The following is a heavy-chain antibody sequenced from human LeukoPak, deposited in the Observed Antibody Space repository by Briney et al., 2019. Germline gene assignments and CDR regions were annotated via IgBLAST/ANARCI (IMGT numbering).Heavy chain of an antibody. D-gene: IGHD3-3*01. J-gene: IGHJ6*03. Sequence: GGSLRLSCAASGFTFSSYWMHWVRQAPGKGLVWVSRINSDGSSTSYADSVKGRFTISRDNAKNTLYLQMNSLRAEDTAVYYCARYGRNYDFSRGYRYYYYMDVWGKGTTVTVSS. CDR1: GFTFSSYW. V-gene: IGHV3-74*01. CDR2: INSDGSST. CDR3: ARYGRNYDFSRGYRYYYYMDV.